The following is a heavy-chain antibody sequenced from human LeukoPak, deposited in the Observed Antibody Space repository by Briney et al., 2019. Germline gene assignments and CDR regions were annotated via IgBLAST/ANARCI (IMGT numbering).Heavy chain of an antibody. CDR1: GGTFSSYA. CDR2: IIPIFGTA. V-gene: IGHV1-69*06. CDR3: ARADPLLWFGELLPGDY. D-gene: IGHD3-10*01. Sequence: ASVKVSCKASGGTFSSYAISWVRQAPGQGLEWMGGIIPIFGTANYAQKFQGRVTITADKSTSTAYMELRSLRSDDTAVYYCARADPLLWFGELLPGDYWGQGTLVTVSS. J-gene: IGHJ4*02.